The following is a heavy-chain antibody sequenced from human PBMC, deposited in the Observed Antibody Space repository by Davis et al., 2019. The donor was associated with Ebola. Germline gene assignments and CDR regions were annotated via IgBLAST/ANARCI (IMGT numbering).Heavy chain of an antibody. CDR1: GFTFSSYW. CDR3: AKAGDIVVVVAAAFDI. D-gene: IGHD2-15*01. J-gene: IGHJ3*02. Sequence: GGSLRLSCAASGFTFSSYWMSWVRQAPGKGLEWVANIKQDGSEKYYVDSVKGRFTISRDNAKNSLYLQMNSLRAEDTAVYYCAKAGDIVVVVAAAFDIWGQGTMVTVSS. CDR2: IKQDGSEK. V-gene: IGHV3-7*01.